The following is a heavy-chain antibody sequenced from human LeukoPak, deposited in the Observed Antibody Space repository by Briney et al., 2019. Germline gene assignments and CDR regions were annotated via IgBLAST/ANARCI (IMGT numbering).Heavy chain of an antibody. D-gene: IGHD4-23*01. Sequence: GGSLRLSCAAPGFTFSSYGVHWVRQAPGKGLEWVAVISYDGSNKYYADSVKGRFTISRDNSKNTLYLQMNSLRAEDTAVYYCARGGGGNSGPFDYWGQGTLVTVSS. J-gene: IGHJ4*02. CDR1: GFTFSSYG. CDR3: ARGGGGNSGPFDY. CDR2: ISYDGSNK. V-gene: IGHV3-30*03.